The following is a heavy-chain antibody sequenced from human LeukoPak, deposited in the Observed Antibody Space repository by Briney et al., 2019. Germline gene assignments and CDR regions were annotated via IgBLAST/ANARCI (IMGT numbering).Heavy chain of an antibody. Sequence: GGSLRLSCADSGFTFSDYYMSWIRQAPGKGLEWVSYISSSSSYTNYADSVKGRFTISRDNAKNSLYLQMNSLRAEDTAVYYCARVLEPYDSSGYYHYWGQGTLVTVSS. D-gene: IGHD3-22*01. V-gene: IGHV3-11*05. CDR2: ISSSSSYT. CDR1: GFTFSDYY. J-gene: IGHJ4*02. CDR3: ARVLEPYDSSGYYHY.